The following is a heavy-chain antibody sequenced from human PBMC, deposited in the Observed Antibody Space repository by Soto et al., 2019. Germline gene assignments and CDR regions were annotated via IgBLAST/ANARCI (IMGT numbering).Heavy chain of an antibody. CDR3: ASRTITMNALDY. CDR2: IYYSGST. D-gene: IGHD3-22*01. J-gene: IGHJ4*02. CDR1: GGSISSGDYY. V-gene: IGHV4-30-4*01. Sequence: PSETLSLTCTVSGGSISSGDYYWSWIRQPPGKGLEWIGYIYYSGSTYYNPSLKSRVTISVDTSKNQFSLKLSSVTAADTAVYYCASRTITMNALDYWGQGTLVTVST.